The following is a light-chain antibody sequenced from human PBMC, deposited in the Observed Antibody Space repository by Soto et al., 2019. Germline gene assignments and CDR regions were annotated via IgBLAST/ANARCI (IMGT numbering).Light chain of an antibody. CDR2: HAS. J-gene: IGKJ1*01. V-gene: IGKV3-15*01. CDR1: QSIRNN. CDR3: QQYDDWPRT. Sequence: EIVMTQSPATLSLSPGERGTLSCRASQSIRNNLAWYQQRPGQAPRLLIYHASITATGIPARFSGGGSGTEFFLTINSLQSEDFAVYYCQQYDDWPRTFGQGTKVDIK.